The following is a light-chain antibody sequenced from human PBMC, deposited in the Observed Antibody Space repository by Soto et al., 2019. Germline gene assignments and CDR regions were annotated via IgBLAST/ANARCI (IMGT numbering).Light chain of an antibody. V-gene: IGLV2-8*01. CDR1: SSDVGAYNY. CDR3: SSFAGSNEVV. CDR2: EVS. J-gene: IGLJ3*02. Sequence: QSALTQPPSASGSPGQSVTISCTGTSSDVGAYNYVSWYQQHPGKAPKVMIFEVSKRPSGVPDRFSGSKSGNTASLTVSGLQAEDEADYYCSSFAGSNEVVFGGVTKVTVL.